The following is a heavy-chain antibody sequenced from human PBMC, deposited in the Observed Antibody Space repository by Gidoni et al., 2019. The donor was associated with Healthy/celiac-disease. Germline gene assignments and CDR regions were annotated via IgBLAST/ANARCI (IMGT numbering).Heavy chain of an antibody. Sequence: EVQLVESGGGLVKPGGSLRLSCAASRFTFSNAWMSWVRQAPGKGLEWVGRIKSKTDGGTTDYAAPVKGRFTISRDDAKNTLYLQMNSLKTEDTAVYYCTTLGRGQLPFGYWGQGTLVTVSS. CDR1: RFTFSNAW. D-gene: IGHD6-13*01. CDR2: IKSKTDGGTT. CDR3: TTLGRGQLPFGY. J-gene: IGHJ4*02. V-gene: IGHV3-15*01.